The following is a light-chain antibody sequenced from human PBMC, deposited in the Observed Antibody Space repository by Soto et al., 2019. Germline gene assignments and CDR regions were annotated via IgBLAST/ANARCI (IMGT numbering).Light chain of an antibody. CDR3: QQYGSSPLT. Sequence: EIVLTQSPGTLSLSPGERATLSCRASQTVNSNYLAWYQQNPGQAPRLLIYGASSRATGVPDRFSGSGSATDFTLTISRLEPADFAVFYCQQYGSSPLTFGGGTKVEI. CDR1: QTVNSNY. J-gene: IGKJ4*01. V-gene: IGKV3-20*01. CDR2: GAS.